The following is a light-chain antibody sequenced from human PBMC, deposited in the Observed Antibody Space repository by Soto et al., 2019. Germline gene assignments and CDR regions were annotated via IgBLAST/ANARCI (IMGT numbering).Light chain of an antibody. CDR1: SSDVGDYNY. V-gene: IGLV2-14*01. CDR2: DVS. CDR3: SSYGGRNNLI. J-gene: IGLJ2*01. Sequence: QSVLTQPASVSGSPGQSITISCTGTSSDVGDYNYVSWHQQHPGKAPKLMIYDVSNRPSGVSNRFSGSKSGNTASLTVSGLQAEDEADYYCSSYGGRNNLIIGGGTKLTVL.